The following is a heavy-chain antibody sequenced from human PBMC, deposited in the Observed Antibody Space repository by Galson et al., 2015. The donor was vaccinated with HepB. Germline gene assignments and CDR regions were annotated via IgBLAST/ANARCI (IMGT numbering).Heavy chain of an antibody. CDR2: ITPLFGTA. CDR3: AREGRAAPTNPVDY. J-gene: IGHJ4*02. D-gene: IGHD2-15*01. V-gene: IGHV1-69*13. CDR1: GGTFSSYT. Sequence: SVKVSCKASGGTFSSYTISWVRQAPGQGLEWMGGITPLFGTANYAQKFQGRVTITADESTSTAYMELSSLRSEDTAVYYCAREGRAAPTNPVDYWGQGTLVTVSS.